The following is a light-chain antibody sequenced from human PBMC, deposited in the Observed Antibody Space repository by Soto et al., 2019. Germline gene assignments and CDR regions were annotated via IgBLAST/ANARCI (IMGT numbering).Light chain of an antibody. CDR2: GAS. CDR1: HRVSSN. CDR3: QQYSSLWT. J-gene: IGKJ1*01. V-gene: IGKV3-15*01. Sequence: EILMTQSPAALSLSPGDSATLSCSASHRVSSNLAWYQQKPGQAPRLLTYGASTRATGIPDRFSGSGSGTDFTLSISRLEPEDFAVYYCQQYSSLWTFGQGTKVDIK.